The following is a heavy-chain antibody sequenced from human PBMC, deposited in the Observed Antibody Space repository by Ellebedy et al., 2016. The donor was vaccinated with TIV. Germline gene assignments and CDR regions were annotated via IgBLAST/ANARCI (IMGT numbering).Heavy chain of an antibody. CDR3: ATDGSYGDYRSPTHAFVM. Sequence: GGSLRLSCAASGFSFSSYWMTWVRQAPGKGLEWVANIRLDGGDKYYVDSVKGRFTIARDNAKNSLYLQMSSLRVEDTAVYYCATDGSYGDYRSPTHAFVMWGQGTMVAVSS. V-gene: IGHV3-7*01. CDR1: GFSFSSYW. CDR2: IRLDGGDK. D-gene: IGHD4-17*01. J-gene: IGHJ3*02.